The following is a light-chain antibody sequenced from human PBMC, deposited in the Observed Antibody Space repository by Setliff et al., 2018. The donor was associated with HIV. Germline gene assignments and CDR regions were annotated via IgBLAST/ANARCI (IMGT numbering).Light chain of an antibody. CDR2: DDN. Sequence: QSALAQPRSVSGSPGQSVTISCTGTSSDVGDYNYVSWYQQHPGKAPKLMIYDDNKRPSGVSNRFSGSKSGNTASLTISGLQAEDEADYYCCSYAGVSTMVFGGGTKVTVL. CDR3: CSYAGVSTMV. CDR1: SSDVGDYNY. J-gene: IGLJ3*02. V-gene: IGLV2-11*01.